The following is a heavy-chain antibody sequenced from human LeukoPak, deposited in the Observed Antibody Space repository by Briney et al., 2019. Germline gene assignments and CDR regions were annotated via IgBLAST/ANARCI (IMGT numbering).Heavy chain of an antibody. D-gene: IGHD2-2*01. CDR1: GGSISSGDYY. CDR3: ARVRPDCSSTSCPYYYYYYMDV. Sequence: SQTLSLTCTVFGGSISSGDYYWSWLRQPPGKGLDWIGYSCYSGSTYYNPSLKSRVTISVDTSKNQFSLKLSSVTAADTAVYYCARVRPDCSSTSCPYYYYYYMDVWGKGTTVTVSS. V-gene: IGHV4-30-4*08. CDR2: SCYSGST. J-gene: IGHJ6*03.